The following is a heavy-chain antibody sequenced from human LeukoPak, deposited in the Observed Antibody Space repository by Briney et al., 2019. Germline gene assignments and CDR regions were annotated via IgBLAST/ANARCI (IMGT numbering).Heavy chain of an antibody. CDR1: GYPVTDYY. D-gene: IGHD6-13*01. CDR3: ARRVAAPGHDAFDI. Sequence: ASVKVSCKASGYPVTDYYLHWVRQAPGQGLEWMGWINPNSGDTHFAQTFQDRVTMARDTSISSAYMELGRLRSDDTALYYCARRVAAPGHDAFDIWGQGTMVTVSS. CDR2: INPNSGDT. V-gene: IGHV1-2*02. J-gene: IGHJ3*02.